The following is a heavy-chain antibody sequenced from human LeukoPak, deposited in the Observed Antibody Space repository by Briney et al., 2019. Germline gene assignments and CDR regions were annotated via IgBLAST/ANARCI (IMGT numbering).Heavy chain of an antibody. D-gene: IGHD6-6*01. J-gene: IGHJ4*02. CDR3: AKKRALGEVEYSSSYFDY. CDR1: GFTFSSYG. Sequence: PGRSLKLSCAASGFTFSSYGMHWVRQAPGKGLEWVAVISYDGSNKYYADSVKGRFTISRDISKNTLYLQMNSLRAEDTTVYYCAKKRALGEVEYSSSYFDYWGQGTLVTVSS. CDR2: ISYDGSNK. V-gene: IGHV3-30*18.